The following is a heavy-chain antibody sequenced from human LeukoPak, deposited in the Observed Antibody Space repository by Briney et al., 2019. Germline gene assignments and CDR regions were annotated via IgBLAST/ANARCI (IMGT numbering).Heavy chain of an antibody. D-gene: IGHD6-6*01. CDR2: ISSSSSYI. Sequence: GGSLRLSCAASGFTFSSYSMNWVRQAPGKGLEWVSSISSSSSYIYYADSVKGRFTISRDNSKNTLYLQMNSLRAEDTAVYYCARDSAARLGGDAFDIWGQGTMVTVSS. J-gene: IGHJ3*02. V-gene: IGHV3-21*01. CDR3: ARDSAARLGGDAFDI. CDR1: GFTFSSYS.